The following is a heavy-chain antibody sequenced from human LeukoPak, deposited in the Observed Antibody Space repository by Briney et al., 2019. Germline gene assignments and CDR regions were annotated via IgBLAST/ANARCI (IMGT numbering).Heavy chain of an antibody. D-gene: IGHD2-15*01. CDR3: ARVHCSGGSCYGEVFDY. CDR1: GYTFTRYY. CDR2: INPSDGST. Sequence: ASVKVSCKASGYTFTRYYMHWVRRAPGQGLEWMGIINPSDGSTSYAQRFQGRVTMTRDTSTSKVYMEVSSLTSEDTAVYYCARVHCSGGSCYGEVFDYWGQGTRVIVSS. V-gene: IGHV1-46*01. J-gene: IGHJ4*02.